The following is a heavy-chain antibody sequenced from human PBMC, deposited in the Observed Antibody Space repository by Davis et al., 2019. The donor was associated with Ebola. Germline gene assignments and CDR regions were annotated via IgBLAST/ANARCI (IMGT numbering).Heavy chain of an antibody. CDR2: INPSGGST. CDR3: ARDGYDILTGYYYFDY. CDR1: GYTFTSYY. Sequence: AASVKVSCKASGYTFTSYYMHWVRQAPGQGLEWMGIINPSGGSTSYAQKFQGRVTMTRDTSTSTVYMELSSLRSEDTAVYYCARDGYDILTGYYYFDYWGQGTLVTVSS. V-gene: IGHV1-46*01. D-gene: IGHD3-9*01. J-gene: IGHJ4*02.